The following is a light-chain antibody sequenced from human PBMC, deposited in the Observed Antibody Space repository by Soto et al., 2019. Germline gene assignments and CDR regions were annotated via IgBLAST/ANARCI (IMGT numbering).Light chain of an antibody. V-gene: IGKV1-39*01. Sequence: DIQMTQSPSSLSASVGDRVTISCRASQSISTYLNWYQQKPGTAPRLLIYRASSVKSGVPPRFSGSGFGRDFTLSISSLRREDTATYFCQHCYSLLPWTFGQGTKVEVK. CDR2: RAS. J-gene: IGKJ1*01. CDR1: QSISTY. CDR3: QHCYSLLPWT.